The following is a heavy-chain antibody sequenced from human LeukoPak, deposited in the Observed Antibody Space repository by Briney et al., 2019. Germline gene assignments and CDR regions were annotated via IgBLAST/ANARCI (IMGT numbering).Heavy chain of an antibody. CDR3: ARLTKGRYFDYIFDY. D-gene: IGHD3-9*01. V-gene: IGHV4-39*01. CDR2: IYYSGST. J-gene: IGHJ4*02. CDR1: GASLGNTDFY. Sequence: PSGTLSLTCTVSGASLGNTDFYWGWIRQPPGKGLQWIGNIYYSGSTYYNPSLSSRVAMSVDTSKNQFSLKMTSVTAADTAVYYCARLTKGRYFDYIFDYWGQGTLFTVST.